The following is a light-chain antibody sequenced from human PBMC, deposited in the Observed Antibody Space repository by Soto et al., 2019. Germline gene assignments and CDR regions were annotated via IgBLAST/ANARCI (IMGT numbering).Light chain of an antibody. V-gene: IGKV3D-20*02. CDR3: QQSYSSPPT. CDR2: DAS. CDR1: QSVSSNY. Sequence: EIVLTQSPGTLSLSPGERATLSCRASQSVSSNYLAWYQQRPGQAPRLLIYDASSRATGVPDRFSRSGSGTDFTLTISRLEPEDFATYYCQQSYSSPPTFGQGTKVDIK. J-gene: IGKJ1*01.